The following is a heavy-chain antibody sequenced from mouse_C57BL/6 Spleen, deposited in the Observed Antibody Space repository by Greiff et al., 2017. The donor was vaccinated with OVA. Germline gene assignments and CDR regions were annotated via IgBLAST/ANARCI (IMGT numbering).Heavy chain of an antibody. D-gene: IGHD1-1*01. V-gene: IGHV6-6*01. CDR3: TSRPYYYGSSNWYFDV. J-gene: IGHJ1*03. CDR1: GFTFSDAW. Sequence: EVKLVESGGGLVQPGGSMKLSCAASGFTFSDAWMDWVRQSPEKGLEWVAEIRNKANNHATYYAESVKGRFTISRDDSKSSVYLQMNSLRAEDTGIYYCTSRPYYYGSSNWYFDVWGTGTTVTVSS. CDR2: IRNKANNHAT.